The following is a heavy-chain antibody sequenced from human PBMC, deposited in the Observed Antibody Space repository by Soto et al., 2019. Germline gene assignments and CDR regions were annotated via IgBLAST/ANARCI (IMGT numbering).Heavy chain of an antibody. Sequence: QVQLVESGGGVVQPGRSLRLSCAASGFTFSSYGMHWVRQAPGKGLEWVAVISYDGSNKYYADSVKGRFTNSRDNSTNTLYLQMNSLSAEDTAVYYCARARTDCSGGSCYSHYYYGMDVWGQGTTVTVSS. CDR1: GFTFSSYG. J-gene: IGHJ6*02. V-gene: IGHV3-30*03. D-gene: IGHD2-15*01. CDR3: ARARTDCSGGSCYSHYYYGMDV. CDR2: ISYDGSNK.